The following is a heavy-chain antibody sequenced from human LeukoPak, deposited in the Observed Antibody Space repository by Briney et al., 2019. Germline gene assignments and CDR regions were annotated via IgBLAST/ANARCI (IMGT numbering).Heavy chain of an antibody. CDR2: ISGSNDNT. V-gene: IGHV3-23*01. J-gene: IGHJ4*02. D-gene: IGHD4-17*01. CDR3: AKGRGTTVTSAANY. Sequence: PGGSLRLSCTTTGFTFGDYAMSWVRQAPGKGLEWVSSISGSNDNTYYADSVKDRFTISRDNSKNTLSLQMNSLRAEDTAVYYCAKGRGTTVTSAANYWGQGTLVTASS. CDR1: GFTFGDYA.